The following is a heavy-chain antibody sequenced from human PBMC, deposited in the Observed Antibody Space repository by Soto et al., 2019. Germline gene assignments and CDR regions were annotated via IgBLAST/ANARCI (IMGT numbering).Heavy chain of an antibody. V-gene: IGHV3-15*01. CDR2: IKSKPDGGTT. CDR1: GFTFSNAW. CDR3: NTGGYFFDY. Sequence: DVQLVESGGGLVKPGGSLRVSCAGSGFTFSNAWMNWVRQAPGKGLEWVGRIKSKPDGGTTDYAAPVQGRFTISRDDSENTVYLHMNSLKTEDTAVYYCNTGGYFFDYWGQGTLVTVSS. J-gene: IGHJ4*02.